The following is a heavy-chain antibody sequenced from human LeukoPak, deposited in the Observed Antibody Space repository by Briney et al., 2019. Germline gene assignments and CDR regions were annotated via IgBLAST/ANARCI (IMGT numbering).Heavy chain of an antibody. V-gene: IGHV4-39*07. CDR3: ARGYCSGGSCYSYYYYNYMDV. Sequence: PSETLSLTCTVSSGSISTSNYYWGWVRQPPGKALEWIGNIFYSGSTYYSPSLKSRVTISLDTSRNQFSLKLNSVTAADTAVYYCARGYCSGGSCYSYYYYNYMDVWGKGTTVTVSS. D-gene: IGHD2-15*01. CDR1: SGSISTSNYY. J-gene: IGHJ6*03. CDR2: IFYSGST.